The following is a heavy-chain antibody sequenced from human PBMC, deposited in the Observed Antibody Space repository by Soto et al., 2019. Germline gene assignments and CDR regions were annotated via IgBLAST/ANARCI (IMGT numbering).Heavy chain of an antibody. CDR3: ARGRGKKSGGQVDY. D-gene: IGHD3-16*01. CDR1: GGSFSGYY. J-gene: IGHJ4*02. Sequence: QVQLQQWGAGLLKPSETLSLTCAVYGGSFSGYYWSWIRQPPGKGLEWIGEINHSGSTNYNPSLKSRVTISVDTSKNQFSLKLSSVTAAGTAVYYCARGRGKKSGGQVDYWGQGTLVTVSS. CDR2: INHSGST. V-gene: IGHV4-34*01.